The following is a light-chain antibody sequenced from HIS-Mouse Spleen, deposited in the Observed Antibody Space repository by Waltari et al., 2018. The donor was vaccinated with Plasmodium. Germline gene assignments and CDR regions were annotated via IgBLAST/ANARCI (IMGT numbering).Light chain of an antibody. Sequence: EIVMTQSPATLSVSPGERATLTCRASQSVSNNLAWYQQKPGQAPRLLIYGASTRATVIPVRFSGGGSGKDFILTISSLQSEDFAVYCCQQYNNWSFTFGPGTKVDIK. CDR1: QSVSNN. CDR3: QQYNNWSFT. CDR2: GAS. J-gene: IGKJ3*01. V-gene: IGKV3-15*01.